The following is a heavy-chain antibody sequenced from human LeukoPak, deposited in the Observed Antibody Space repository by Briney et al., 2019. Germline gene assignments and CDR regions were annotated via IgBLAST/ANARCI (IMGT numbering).Heavy chain of an antibody. V-gene: IGHV3-11*04. CDR1: GGSFSGYY. CDR2: ISSSGSTI. J-gene: IGHJ6*04. Sequence: LSLTCAVYGGSFSGYYWSWIRQAPGKGLEWVSYISSSGSTIYYADSVKGRFTISRDNAKNSLYLQMNSLRAEDTAVYYCAELGITMIGGVWGKGTTVTISS. D-gene: IGHD3-10*02. CDR3: AELGITMIGGV.